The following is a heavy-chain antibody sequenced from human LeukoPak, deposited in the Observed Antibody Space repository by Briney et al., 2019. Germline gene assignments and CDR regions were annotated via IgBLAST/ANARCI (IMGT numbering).Heavy chain of an antibody. Sequence: GGSLRLSCADSGFNFRTYAMSWVRQAPGKGLECVSTITDSGGTSYYADSVKGRFTISRDNSKNSLYLQMSNLRTGDTAVYYCVKSTYSDTSGYFAFDSWGQGSLVTVSA. CDR3: VKSTYSDTSGYFAFDS. J-gene: IGHJ4*02. V-gene: IGHV3-23*01. CDR2: ITDSGGTS. CDR1: GFNFRTYA. D-gene: IGHD3-22*01.